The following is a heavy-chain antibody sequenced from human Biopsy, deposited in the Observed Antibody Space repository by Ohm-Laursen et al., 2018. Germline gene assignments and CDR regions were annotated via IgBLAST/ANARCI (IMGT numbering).Heavy chain of an antibody. CDR2: IHTSGST. Sequence: GTLSLTCAVSGDSISNDYWSWIRQSAGQGLEWIGRIHTSGSTNHNLSLKSRVTMSVDTSKNEFSLKLRSVTAADTAVYYCARGTGKYYVYGAFDIWGQGTMVTVSS. CDR3: ARGTGKYYVYGAFDI. D-gene: IGHD3/OR15-3a*01. CDR1: GDSISNDY. J-gene: IGHJ3*02. V-gene: IGHV4-4*07.